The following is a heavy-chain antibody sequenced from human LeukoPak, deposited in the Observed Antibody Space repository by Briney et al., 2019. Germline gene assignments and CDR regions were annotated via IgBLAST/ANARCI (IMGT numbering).Heavy chain of an antibody. CDR3: ARGSSGGKGMDV. D-gene: IGHD2-15*01. CDR1: GYTFTSYD. CDR2: MNPNSGNT. J-gene: IGHJ6*02. Sequence: ASVTVSCKASGYTFTSYDINWVRQAAGQGLEWMGWMNPNSGNTGYAQKFQGRVTMTRNTSISTAYMELSSLRSEDTAVYYCARGSSGGKGMDVWGQGTTVTVSS. V-gene: IGHV1-8*01.